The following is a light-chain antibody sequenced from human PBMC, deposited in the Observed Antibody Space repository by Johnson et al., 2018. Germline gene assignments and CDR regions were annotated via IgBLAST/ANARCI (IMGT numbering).Light chain of an antibody. Sequence: QSVLTQPPSVSAAPGQKVTISCSGSSSNIGNNYVYWYQQLPGTAPKLLIYENNKRPSGIPDRFSGSKSDTSATLGITGLQTGDEADYYCGTWDSSLSAGNVFGTGTKVTVL. CDR2: ENN. J-gene: IGLJ1*01. CDR3: GTWDSSLSAGNV. V-gene: IGLV1-51*02. CDR1: SSNIGNNY.